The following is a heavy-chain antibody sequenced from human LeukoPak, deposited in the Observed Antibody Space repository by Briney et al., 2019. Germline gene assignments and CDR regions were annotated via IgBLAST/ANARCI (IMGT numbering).Heavy chain of an antibody. CDR1: GGSISNDY. CDR2: VYYSGST. D-gene: IGHD6-13*01. Sequence: SETLSLTCTASGGSISNDYWSWIRQPPGKGLEWIGYVYYSGSTNYNPSLKSRVTISVDTSKNQFSLKLSSVTAADTAVYYCAREHSSSWSIGDYYYYYMDVWGKGTTVTVSS. CDR3: AREHSSSWSIGDYYYYYMDV. V-gene: IGHV4-59*01. J-gene: IGHJ6*03.